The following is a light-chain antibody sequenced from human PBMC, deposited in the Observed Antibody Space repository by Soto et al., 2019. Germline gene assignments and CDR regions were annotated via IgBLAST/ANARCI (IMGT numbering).Light chain of an antibody. CDR3: CSYAGSYV. V-gene: IGLV2-11*01. Sequence: QSALTQPRSVSGSPGQSVTISCTGTSSDVGNYNYVSWYQQHPGKAPKLMIYDVSKRPSGVPDRFSGSKSGNTASLTISGLQAEDEADYYCCSYAGSYVFGTGTK. CDR2: DVS. CDR1: SSDVGNYNY. J-gene: IGLJ1*01.